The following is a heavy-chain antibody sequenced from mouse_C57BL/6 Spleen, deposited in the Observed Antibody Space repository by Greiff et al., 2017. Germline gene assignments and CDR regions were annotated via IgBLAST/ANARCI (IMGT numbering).Heavy chain of an antibody. CDR2: IYPGSGNT. D-gene: IGHD2-4*01. CDR1: GYTFTDYY. Sequence: VQLQQSGPELVKPGASVKISCKASGYTFTDYYINWVKQRPGQGLEWIGWIYPGSGNTKYNEKFKGKATLTVDPSSSTAYMQLSSLTSEDSAVYFCARGIYFDYDGYYFDYWGQGTTLTVSS. J-gene: IGHJ2*01. CDR3: ARGIYFDYDGYYFDY. V-gene: IGHV1-84*01.